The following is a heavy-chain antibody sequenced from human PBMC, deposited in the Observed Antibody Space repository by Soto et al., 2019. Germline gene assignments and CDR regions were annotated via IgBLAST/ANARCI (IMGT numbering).Heavy chain of an antibody. V-gene: IGHV3-30-3*01. Sequence: QVQLVESGGGVVQPGRSLRLSCAASGFTFSSYAMHWVRQAPGKGLEWVAVISYDGSNKYYADSVKGRFTISRDNSKNTLYLQMNSLRAEDTAVYYCARGRMVAATPLVYWGQGTLFTVSS. CDR1: GFTFSSYA. J-gene: IGHJ4*02. D-gene: IGHD2-15*01. CDR2: ISYDGSNK. CDR3: ARGRMVAATPLVY.